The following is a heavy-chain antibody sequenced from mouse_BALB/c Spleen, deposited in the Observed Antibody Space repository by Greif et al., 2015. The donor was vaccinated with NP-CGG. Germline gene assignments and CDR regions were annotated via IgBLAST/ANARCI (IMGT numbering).Heavy chain of an antibody. CDR1: GYTFSSYW. CDR3: SISDYRYDVDD. J-gene: IGHJ2*01. Sequence: QVQLQQSGAELMKPGASVKISCKATGYTFSSYWIEWVKQRPGHGLEWIGEILPGSGSTNYNEKFKGKATFTADTSPNTAYMQLSSLTSEDSAAYYCSISDYRYDVDDWGQGSTLTVSS. D-gene: IGHD2-14*01. V-gene: IGHV1-9*01. CDR2: ILPGSGST.